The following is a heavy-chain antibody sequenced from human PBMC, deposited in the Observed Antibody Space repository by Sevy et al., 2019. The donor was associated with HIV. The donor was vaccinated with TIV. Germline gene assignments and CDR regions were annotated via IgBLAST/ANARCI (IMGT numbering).Heavy chain of an antibody. CDR2: VGGSGGST. CDR3: AKKGYYDYVWGSFDY. V-gene: IGHV3-23*01. D-gene: IGHD3-16*01. J-gene: IGHJ4*02. CDR1: GFTFSNYA. Sequence: GGSLRLSCVASGFTFSNYAMSWVRQAPGKGLEWVSTVGGSGGSTYYADSVKGRFTISRDNSKNTLYLQMNSLRAEDTAVYYCAKKGYYDYVWGSFDYWGQGTLVTVSS.